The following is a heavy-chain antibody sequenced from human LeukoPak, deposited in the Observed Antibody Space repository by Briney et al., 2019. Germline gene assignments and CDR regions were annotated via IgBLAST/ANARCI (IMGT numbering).Heavy chain of an antibody. CDR1: GYSFTSYW. V-gene: IGHV5-10-1*01. D-gene: IGHD3-10*01. CDR3: ARRGTTMVRGVIIPFDY. Sequence: GESLKISSKGSGYSFTSYWISWVRQLPGKGLEWMGRIDPSDSYTNYSPSFQGHVTISADKSISTAYLQWSSLKASDTAMYYCARRGTTMVRGVIIPFDYWGQGTLVTVSS. J-gene: IGHJ4*02. CDR2: IDPSDSYT.